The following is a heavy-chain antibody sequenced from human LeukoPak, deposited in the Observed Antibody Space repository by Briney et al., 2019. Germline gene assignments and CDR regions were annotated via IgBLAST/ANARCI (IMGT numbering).Heavy chain of an antibody. CDR3: ARFNAVWGSYRTFDY. CDR1: GGSISSYY. V-gene: IGHV4-59*01. J-gene: IGHJ4*02. Sequence: SETLSLTCTVSGGSISSYYWSWIRQPPGKGLEWIGYIYYSGGTNYNPSLKSRVTISVDTSKNQFSLKLSSVTAADTAVYYCARFNAVWGSYRTFDYWGQGTLVTVSS. D-gene: IGHD3-16*02. CDR2: IYYSGGT.